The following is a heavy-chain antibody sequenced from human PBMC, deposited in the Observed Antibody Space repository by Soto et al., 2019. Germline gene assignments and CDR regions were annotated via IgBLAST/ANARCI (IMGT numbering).Heavy chain of an antibody. CDR3: VREYCSGGICSDAFDV. D-gene: IGHD2-15*01. V-gene: IGHV3-48*03. Sequence: EVQLVESGGGLVQPGGSLTLSCAASGFLFKNYEVDWVRQAPGKGPEWISYSNENSGTIYYADSVRGRFTISRDNAKNSLYLQMNSLRAEDTAVYFCVREYCSGGICSDAFDVWGQGTLVTVSS. J-gene: IGHJ3*01. CDR1: GFLFKNYE. CDR2: SNENSGTI.